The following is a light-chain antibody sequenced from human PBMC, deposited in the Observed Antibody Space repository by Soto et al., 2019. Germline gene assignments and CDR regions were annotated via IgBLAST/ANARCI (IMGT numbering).Light chain of an antibody. Sequence: ETVMTQSPATLSVSPGERATLSCRASQSVNSDLAWYQQKPGQAPRLLIYGASTRATGIPARFSGSGSGTEFTLTISSLQSEDCAVYYCHQYDNWPETFGQGTKVEIK. CDR3: HQYDNWPET. CDR2: GAS. V-gene: IGKV3-15*01. J-gene: IGKJ1*01. CDR1: QSVNSD.